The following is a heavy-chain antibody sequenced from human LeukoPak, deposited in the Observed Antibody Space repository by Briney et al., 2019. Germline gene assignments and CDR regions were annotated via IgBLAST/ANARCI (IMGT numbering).Heavy chain of an antibody. Sequence: SETLSLTCTVSGGSISNYYWGWIRQPPGEGLEWIGSIYYSGSTYYNSSLQSRVTISVHMSNNQFALKLSSVTAADTAVYYCARAADRLLWFGEPPAFDIWGQGTMVTVSS. CDR3: ARAADRLLWFGEPPAFDI. V-gene: IGHV4-39*06. CDR2: IYYSGST. CDR1: GGSISNYY. D-gene: IGHD3-10*01. J-gene: IGHJ3*02.